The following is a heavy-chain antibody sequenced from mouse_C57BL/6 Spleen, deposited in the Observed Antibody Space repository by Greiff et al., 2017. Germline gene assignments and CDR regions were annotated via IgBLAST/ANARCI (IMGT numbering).Heavy chain of an antibody. CDR1: GYNFTSSW. CDR3: ARTGRGDYGDY. J-gene: IGHJ2*02. Sequence: QVQLQQPGAELVRPGSSVKLSCKASGYNFTSSWMDWVKQRPGQGLEWIGNIYPSDSETHYNQKFKDKATLTVDKSSSTAYMQLSSLTSEDYAVDYWARTGRGDYGDYWGQGTSLTVSS. CDR2: IYPSDSET. D-gene: IGHD4-1*01. V-gene: IGHV1-61*01.